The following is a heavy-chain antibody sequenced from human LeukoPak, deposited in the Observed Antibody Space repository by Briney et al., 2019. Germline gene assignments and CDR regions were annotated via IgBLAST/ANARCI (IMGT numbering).Heavy chain of an antibody. CDR2: INHSGST. J-gene: IGHJ4*02. D-gene: IGHD2-21*02. CDR1: GGSFSGYY. Sequence: SEILSLTCAVYGGSFSGYYWSWIRQPPGKGLEWIGEINHSGSTNYNPSLKSRVTISVDTSKNQFSLKLSSVTAADTAVYYCARGRSTGHIVVVTASSHKFDYWGQGTLVTVSS. V-gene: IGHV4-34*01. CDR3: ARGRSTGHIVVVTASSHKFDY.